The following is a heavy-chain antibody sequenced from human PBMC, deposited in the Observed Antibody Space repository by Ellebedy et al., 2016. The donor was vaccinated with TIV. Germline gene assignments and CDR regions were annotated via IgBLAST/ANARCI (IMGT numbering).Heavy chain of an antibody. J-gene: IGHJ3*02. V-gene: IGHV1-46*01. CDR1: GYTFTSYY. CDR3: ARVTNMVRGVTAYAFDI. D-gene: IGHD3-10*01. Sequence: ASVKVSXXASGYTFTSYYMHWVRQAPGQGLEWMGIINPSGGSTSYAQKFQGRVTMTRDTSTSTVYMELSSLRSEDTAVYYCARVTNMVRGVTAYAFDIWGQGTMVTVSS. CDR2: INPSGGST.